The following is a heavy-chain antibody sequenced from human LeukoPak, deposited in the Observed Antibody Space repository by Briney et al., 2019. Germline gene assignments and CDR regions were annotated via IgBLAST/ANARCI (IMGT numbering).Heavy chain of an antibody. Sequence: PSETLSLTCTVSGGSIKSHYWSWIRQTPGKGLEWIGCIYESGSTYYNPSLKSRVTISVDMSKNQFSLKVSSVTAADTAVYYCARGGSSWSYAMDVWGQGTTVTVSS. V-gene: IGHV4-59*11. D-gene: IGHD6-13*01. CDR1: GGSIKSHY. J-gene: IGHJ6*02. CDR2: IYESGST. CDR3: ARGGSSWSYAMDV.